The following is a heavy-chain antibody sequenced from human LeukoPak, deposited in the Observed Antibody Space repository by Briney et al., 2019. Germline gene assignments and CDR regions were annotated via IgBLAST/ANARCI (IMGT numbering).Heavy chain of an antibody. J-gene: IGHJ4*02. V-gene: IGHV3-33*08. CDR1: GFTFSTYG. D-gene: IGHD3-10*01. CDR3: ARDSIPSASGSYYFDN. CDR2: IYYDGSNK. Sequence: PGGSLRLSCAASGFTFSTYGTHWVRQAPGKGLEWVAVIYYDGSNKNYENSVKDRFTISRDNSKNTLYLQMNSLRAEDTAVYYCARDSIPSASGSYYFDNWGQGTLVTVSS.